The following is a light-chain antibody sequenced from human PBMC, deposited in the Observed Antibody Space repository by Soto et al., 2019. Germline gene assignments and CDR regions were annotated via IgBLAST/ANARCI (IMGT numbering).Light chain of an antibody. J-gene: IGLJ2*01. Sequence: XXQXHXXXXXXXXXYEVTNRPSGVXNXFSGSKSGNTASLTISGXXTEDEAHYYCSSYTSTTTLVFGGGTKLTVL. V-gene: IGLV2-14*01. CDR2: EVT. CDR3: SSYTSTTTLV.